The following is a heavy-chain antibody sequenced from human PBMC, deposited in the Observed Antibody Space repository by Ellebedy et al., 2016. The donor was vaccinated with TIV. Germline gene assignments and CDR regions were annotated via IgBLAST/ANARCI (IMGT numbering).Heavy chain of an antibody. D-gene: IGHD2-8*02. CDR2: IGSSAYTT. J-gene: IGHJ3*02. Sequence: GESLKISCAASGFNFGGHAMKWVRQAPGKGLEWVSSIGSSAYTTHYTDSVQGRFTISRDNSRNTLYLQMNSLRGEDTAVYFCAKDVRYTTGWGGALDIWGQGAMVTVSS. V-gene: IGHV3-23*01. CDR3: AKDVRYTTGWGGALDI. CDR1: GFNFGGHA.